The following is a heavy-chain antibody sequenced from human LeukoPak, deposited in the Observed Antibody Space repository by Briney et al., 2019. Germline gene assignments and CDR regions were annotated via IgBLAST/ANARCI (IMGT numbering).Heavy chain of an antibody. CDR2: ISYSGST. D-gene: IGHD3-16*01. CDR1: GGSISSSNFY. J-gene: IGHJ5*02. Sequence: SETLSLTCTVSGGSISSSNFYWGWIRQPPGKGLEWIGTISYSGSTFYSPSLKSRITISVDASKNQFSLKLNSVTAADTAVYYCARQGGGQESFGGVLNWFDPWGQGTLVTVSS. V-gene: IGHV4-39*01. CDR3: ARQGGGQESFGGVLNWFDP.